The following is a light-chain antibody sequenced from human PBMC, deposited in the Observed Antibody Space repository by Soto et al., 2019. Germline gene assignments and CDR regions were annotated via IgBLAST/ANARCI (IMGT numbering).Light chain of an antibody. V-gene: IGKV1-16*01. Sequence: DVQMTQSPSSLSASIGDRVTITCRASQDINTYLAWFQQKPGKAPKCLINAAPTLQSGVSSRFSGSGSRTDFTLTISSLQPEDFATYFCQQYLVYPFTFGPGTNVALK. CDR3: QQYLVYPFT. CDR1: QDINTY. CDR2: AAP. J-gene: IGKJ3*01.